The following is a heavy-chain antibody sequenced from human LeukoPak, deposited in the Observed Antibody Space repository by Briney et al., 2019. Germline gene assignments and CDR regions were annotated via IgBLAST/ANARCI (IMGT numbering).Heavy chain of an antibody. CDR3: ARRGGGYGSGSRSYYYYGMDV. CDR1: RFTFSSYA. J-gene: IGHJ6*02. D-gene: IGHD3-10*01. V-gene: IGHV3-23*01. Sequence: GGSLRLSCAASRFTFSSYAMSWVRQAPGKGLEGVSAISGSGGNTYYADSVKARLTISGDNSKNTLYLQMNSLRAEDTAVYYCARRGGGYGSGSRSYYYYGMDVWGQGTTVTVSS. CDR2: ISGSGGNT.